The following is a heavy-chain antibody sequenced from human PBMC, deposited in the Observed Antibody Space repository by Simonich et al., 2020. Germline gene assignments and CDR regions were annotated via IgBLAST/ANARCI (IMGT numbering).Heavy chain of an antibody. V-gene: IGHV3-7*01. CDR2: IKPDGSEK. CDR3: ARDGLGTAYYYYMDV. J-gene: IGHJ6*03. CDR1: GFTFSSYW. D-gene: IGHD7-27*01. Sequence: EVQLVESGGGLVQPGGSLRLSCAASGFTFSSYWLCWVRQAPGTGLEWVANIKPDGSEKYYVDSVKGRFTISRDNAKNSLYLQMNGLRAEDTAVYYCARDGLGTAYYYYMDVWGKGTTVTVSS.